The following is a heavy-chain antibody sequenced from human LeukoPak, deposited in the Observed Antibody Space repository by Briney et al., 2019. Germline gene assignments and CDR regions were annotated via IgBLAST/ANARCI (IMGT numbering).Heavy chain of an antibody. CDR2: MNPNSGNT. CDR1: GYTFTSYD. J-gene: IGHJ5*02. Sequence: ASVKVSCKASGYTFTSYDINWVRQATGQGLEWMGWMNPNSGNTGYAQKFRGRVTMTRNTSISTAYMELSSLRSEDTAVYYCARVLGSRIAALRNWFDPWGQGTLVTVSS. CDR3: ARVLGSRIAALRNWFDP. D-gene: IGHD6-6*01. V-gene: IGHV1-8*01.